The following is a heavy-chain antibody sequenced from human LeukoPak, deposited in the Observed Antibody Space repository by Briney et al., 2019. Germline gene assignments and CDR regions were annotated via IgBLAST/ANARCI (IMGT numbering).Heavy chain of an antibody. CDR2: ISSSSDIL. V-gene: IGHV3-48*02. CDR1: GFTFSSYT. J-gene: IGHJ4*02. D-gene: IGHD2-21*01. CDR3: ARDRDYSFDY. Sequence: QPGGSLRLSCAASGFTFSSYTMNWVRQAPGKGLEWLSYISSSSDILSYADSVKGRFTISRDNAKNSLYLQMNSLRDEDTAVYYCARDRDYSFDYWGQGTLVAVSS.